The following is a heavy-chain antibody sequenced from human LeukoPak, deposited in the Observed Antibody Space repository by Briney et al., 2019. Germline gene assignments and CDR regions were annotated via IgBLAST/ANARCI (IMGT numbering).Heavy chain of an antibody. CDR2: IMPVLDTG. Sequence: GASVKDTCKDSGGSIRRCAFAWVRQALGQGLEWMVGIMPVLDTGSYAQGLQGRVTITADRSTSTAYMELRSLRPEDTALYYCAARDNGNDLLSYHAMDVWGNGTTVTVSS. CDR3: AARDNGNDLLSYHAMDV. J-gene: IGHJ6*04. CDR1: GGSIRRCA. V-gene: IGHV1-69*06. D-gene: IGHD1-1*01.